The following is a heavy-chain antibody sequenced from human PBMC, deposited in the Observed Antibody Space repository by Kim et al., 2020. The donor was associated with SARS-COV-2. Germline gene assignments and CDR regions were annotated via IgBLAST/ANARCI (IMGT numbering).Heavy chain of an antibody. CDR2: ISSSSSYT. J-gene: IGHJ6*02. CDR3: YMVRGVVDSFMDI. Sequence: GGSLRLSCAASGFTFSDYYMSWIRQAPGKGLEWVSYISSSSSYTNYADSVKGRFTISRDNAKNSLYLQMNSLRAEDTAVYYCYMVRGVVDSFMDIWGQGTTVTVSS. V-gene: IGHV3-11*06. CDR1: GFTFSDYY. D-gene: IGHD3-10*01.